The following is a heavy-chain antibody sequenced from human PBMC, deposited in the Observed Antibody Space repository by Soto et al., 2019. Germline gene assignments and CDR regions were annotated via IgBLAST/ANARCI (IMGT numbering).Heavy chain of an antibody. J-gene: IGHJ4*02. CDR1: GFTFGTYA. V-gene: IGHV3-23*01. CDR2: ISGRGTT. CDR3: AKFHGRAYGGYYLDS. D-gene: IGHD3-3*01. Sequence: PGGSLRLSCAASGFTFGTYAMSWVRQAPGKGLEWVSGISGRGTTFYADSVKGRFTISRNNSKNTVHLEMNNLRAEDMAFYYCAKFHGRAYGGYYLDSWGQGTLVTVSS.